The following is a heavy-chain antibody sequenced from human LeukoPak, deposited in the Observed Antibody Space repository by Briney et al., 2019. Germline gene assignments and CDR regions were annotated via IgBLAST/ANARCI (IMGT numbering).Heavy chain of an antibody. Sequence: GGSLRLSCVASGFTFSDAWMSWVRQAPGKGLEWVGRIKSKIDGGTIDYGAPVKGRFTISRDDSRNTLYLQMNSLKTEDTAAYYCTTRRQDGCWGQGTLVTVS. D-gene: IGHD6-25*01. J-gene: IGHJ4*02. CDR3: TTRRQDGC. V-gene: IGHV3-15*01. CDR1: GFTFSDAW. CDR2: IKSKIDGGTI.